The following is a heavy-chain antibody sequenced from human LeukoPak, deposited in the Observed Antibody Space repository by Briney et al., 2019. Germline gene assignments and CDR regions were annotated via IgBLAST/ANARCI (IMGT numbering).Heavy chain of an antibody. CDR1: GGSFSGYY. J-gene: IGHJ3*02. CDR3: AKGFVVVPAATLDAFDI. Sequence: PSETLSLTCRVYGGSFSGYYWSWVRQAPGKGLEWVSAISGSGGSTYYADSVKGRFTISRDNSKNTLYLQMNSLRAEDTAVYYCAKGFVVVPAATLDAFDIWGQGTMVTVSS. D-gene: IGHD2-2*01. CDR2: ISGSGGST. V-gene: IGHV3-23*01.